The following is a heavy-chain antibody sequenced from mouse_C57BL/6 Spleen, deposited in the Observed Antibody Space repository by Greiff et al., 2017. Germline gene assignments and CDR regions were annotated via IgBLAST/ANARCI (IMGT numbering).Heavy chain of an antibody. Sequence: EVHLVESGGGLVQPGGSMKLSCVASGFTFSNYWMNWVRQSPEKGLEWVAQIRLKSDNYATHYAESVKGRFTISRDDSKSSVYLQMNNLRAEDTGIYYCTPDGYYLYYYAMDYWGQGTSVTVSS. CDR2: IRLKSDNYAT. J-gene: IGHJ4*01. V-gene: IGHV6-3*01. CDR1: GFTFSNYW. D-gene: IGHD2-3*01. CDR3: TPDGYYLYYYAMDY.